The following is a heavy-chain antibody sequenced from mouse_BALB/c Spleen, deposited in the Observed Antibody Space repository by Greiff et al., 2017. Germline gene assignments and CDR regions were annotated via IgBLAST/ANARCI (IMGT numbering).Heavy chain of an antibody. CDR2: ISSGGSYT. CDR3: TRGRDSREEYFDY. V-gene: IGHV5-6-4*01. D-gene: IGHD3-1*01. Sequence: EVQLVESGGGLVKPGGSLKLSCAASGFTFSSYTMSWVRQTPEKRLEWVATISSGGSYTYYPDSVKGRFTISRDNAKNTLYLQMSSLKSEDTAMYYCTRGRDSREEYFDYWGQGTTLTVSS. J-gene: IGHJ2*01. CDR1: GFTFSSYT.